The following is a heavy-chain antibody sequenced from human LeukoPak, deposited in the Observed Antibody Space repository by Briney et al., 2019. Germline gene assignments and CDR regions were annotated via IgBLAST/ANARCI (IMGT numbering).Heavy chain of an antibody. J-gene: IGHJ6*02. V-gene: IGHV3-23*01. Sequence: GGSLRLSCAASGFTFSSYAMSWVRQAPGKGLEWVSAISGSGGSTYYADSVKGRFTISRGNSKNTLYLQMNSLRAEDTAVYYCAKDAVRGSGIESYYYYGMDVWGQGTTVTVSS. D-gene: IGHD3-10*01. CDR1: GFTFSSYA. CDR3: AKDAVRGSGIESYYYYGMDV. CDR2: ISGSGGST.